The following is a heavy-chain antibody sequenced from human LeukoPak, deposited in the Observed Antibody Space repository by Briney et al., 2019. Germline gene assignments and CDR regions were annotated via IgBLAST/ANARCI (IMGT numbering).Heavy chain of an antibody. D-gene: IGHD3-10*01. CDR3: AKGSITMVRGAPADGMDV. V-gene: IGHV3-23*01. Sequence: PGGSLRLSCAASGFTLSTYAMSWVRQAPGKGLEWVSAIIGSGGSTYHADSVKGRFTMSRDNSKNTLYLQMNSLRAEDTAVYYCAKGSITMVRGAPADGMDVWGQGTTVTVSS. CDR1: GFTLSTYA. J-gene: IGHJ6*02. CDR2: IIGSGGST.